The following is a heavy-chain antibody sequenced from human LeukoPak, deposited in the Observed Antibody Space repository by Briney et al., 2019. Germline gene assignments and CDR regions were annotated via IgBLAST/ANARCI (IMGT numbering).Heavy chain of an antibody. D-gene: IGHD2-2*01. CDR2: INGGNDNT. Sequence: GASVKVSCKTSGYTFTSYSIHWVRQAPGQRPEWMGRINGGNDNTRYAQKFQGRVTITRDTSASTAYMELSSLRSEDTAVYYCARVIVVEPTANRFDPWGQGTLVIVSS. CDR1: GYTFTSYS. J-gene: IGHJ5*02. V-gene: IGHV1-3*01. CDR3: ARVIVVEPTANRFDP.